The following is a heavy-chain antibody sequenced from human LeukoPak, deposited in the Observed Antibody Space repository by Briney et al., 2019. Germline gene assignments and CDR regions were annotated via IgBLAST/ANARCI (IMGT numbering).Heavy chain of an antibody. V-gene: IGHV3-7*01. CDR1: GFTFSTYS. CDR3: ARDDILTGYPTPFDY. J-gene: IGHJ4*02. D-gene: IGHD3-9*01. Sequence: GGSLRLSCGASGFTFSTYSMTWVRQAPGKGLEWVANINQDGSEKYYVDSVKGRFTISRDNAKNSLYLQMNSLRAEDTAVYYCARDDILTGYPTPFDYWGQGTLVTVSS. CDR2: INQDGSEK.